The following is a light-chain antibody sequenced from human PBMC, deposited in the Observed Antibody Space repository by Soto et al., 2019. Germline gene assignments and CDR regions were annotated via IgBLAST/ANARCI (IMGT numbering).Light chain of an antibody. V-gene: IGKV3-11*01. J-gene: IGKJ3*01. CDR1: QSVGNY. CDR3: QQRSNWL. CDR2: DAS. Sequence: EKVLTQSPATLSLSPGERATLSCRANQSVGNYVAWYQQKPGQAPRLLIYDASNRATGIPARFSGSGSGTDFTLTISSLEPEDFAIYYCQQRSNWLFXPGTKVDIK.